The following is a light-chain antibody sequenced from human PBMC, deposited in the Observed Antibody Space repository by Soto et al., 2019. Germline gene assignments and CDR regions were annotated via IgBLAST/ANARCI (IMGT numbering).Light chain of an antibody. CDR3: QQYMSSLT. CDR2: GAS. V-gene: IGKV3-20*01. CDR1: QSVDSTF. Sequence: EIVLTQSPGSLSLSPGERATLSCRASQSVDSTFFAWYQKKPGQAPRLLIYGASKRAPGVPDRFSGSGSGTDFTLTIRRLEPEDFAGYYCQQYMSSLTFGQGTKVAI. J-gene: IGKJ1*01.